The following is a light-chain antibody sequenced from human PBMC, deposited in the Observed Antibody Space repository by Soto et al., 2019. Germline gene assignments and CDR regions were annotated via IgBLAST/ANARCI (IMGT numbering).Light chain of an antibody. Sequence: QAVVTQYPSLTVSPGGTVTLTCGSSTGAVTNGHYPYWFQQKPGQAPRTLIYDTTNRHSWTPARFSGSLLGGKAALTLSGAQPEDEAEYYCLLSYNGPYVFGTGTKVTVL. CDR2: DTT. CDR3: LLSYNGPYV. J-gene: IGLJ1*01. CDR1: TGAVTNGHY. V-gene: IGLV7-46*01.